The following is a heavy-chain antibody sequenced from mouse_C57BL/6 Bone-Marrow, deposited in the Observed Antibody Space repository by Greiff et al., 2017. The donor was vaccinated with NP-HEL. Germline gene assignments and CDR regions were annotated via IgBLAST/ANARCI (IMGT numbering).Heavy chain of an antibody. CDR3: ARCLLLRFAWCAY. CDR2: ISSGSSTI. V-gene: IGHV5-17*01. D-gene: IGHD1-1*01. CDR1: GFTFSDYG. Sequence: EVQLVESGGGLVKPGGSLKLSCAASGFTFSDYGMHWVRQAPEKGLEWVAYISSGSSTIYYADTVKGRFTISRDNAKNTLFLQMTSLRSEDTAMYYCARCLLLRFAWCAYWGQGTLVTVSA. J-gene: IGHJ3*01.